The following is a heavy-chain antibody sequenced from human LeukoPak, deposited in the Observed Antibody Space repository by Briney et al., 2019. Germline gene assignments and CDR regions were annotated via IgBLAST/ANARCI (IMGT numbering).Heavy chain of an antibody. CDR1: RFSFSNYW. D-gene: IGHD6-13*01. J-gene: IGHJ4*02. CDR3: ARRWVSGSNFDY. Sequence: GGSLRLSCAASRFSFSNYWMCWVRQAPGKGLEWVANINKDGSEKYYVDSVKGRFTISRDNAKNSLYLQMNSLRAEDTAVYYCARRWVSGSNFDYWGQGTLVTVSS. V-gene: IGHV3-7*01. CDR2: INKDGSEK.